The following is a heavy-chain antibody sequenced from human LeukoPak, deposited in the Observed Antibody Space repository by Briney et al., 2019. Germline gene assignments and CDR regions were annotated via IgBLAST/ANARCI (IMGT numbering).Heavy chain of an antibody. CDR1: GFXFSSFW. D-gene: IGHD6-25*01. CDR3: ARSLAAGFDI. CDR2: MKQDGSEK. V-gene: IGHV3-7*04. Sequence: GGSLRLSCAASGFXFSSFWISWVRQAPGKGLEWVANMKQDGSEKYYVDSVKGRFTISRDNAKNSLYLQMNSLRAEDTAVYYCARSLAAGFDIWGRGTIVTVSS. J-gene: IGHJ3*02.